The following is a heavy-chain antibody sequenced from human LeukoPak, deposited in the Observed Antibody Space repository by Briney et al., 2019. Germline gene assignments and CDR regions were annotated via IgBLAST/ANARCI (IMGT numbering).Heavy chain of an antibody. CDR3: AKGPKIPAPTYYFDY. J-gene: IGHJ4*02. D-gene: IGHD2-2*01. V-gene: IGHV3-23*01. CDR1: GFTFSSYA. CDR2: ISGSGGNT. Sequence: GGSLRLSCAASGFTFSSYAMGWVRQAPGKGLEWISAISGSGGNTYYAASVKGRFTSSRDNSKNTLFLQMNSLRAEDTAVYYCAKGPKIPAPTYYFDYWGQGTLVTVSS.